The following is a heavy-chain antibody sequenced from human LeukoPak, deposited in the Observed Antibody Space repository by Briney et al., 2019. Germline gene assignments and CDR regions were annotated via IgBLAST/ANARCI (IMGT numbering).Heavy chain of an antibody. V-gene: IGHV3-23*01. CDR1: GFTFSSYA. J-gene: IGHJ4*02. CDR2: ISGSGGST. Sequence: PGGSLRLSCAASGFTFSSYAVDWVRQAPGKGLEWVSAISGSGGSTYCADSVKGRFTISRDNPKNTLYLQMNSLRAEDTAVYYCAKNTGQTSGYSYGYNYWGQGTLVTVSS. CDR3: AKNTGQTSGYSYGYNY. D-gene: IGHD5-18*01.